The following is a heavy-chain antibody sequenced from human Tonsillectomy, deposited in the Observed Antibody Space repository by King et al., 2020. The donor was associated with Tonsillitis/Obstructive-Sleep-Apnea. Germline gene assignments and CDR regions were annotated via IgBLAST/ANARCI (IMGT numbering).Heavy chain of an antibody. D-gene: IGHD1-1*01. CDR3: TAGTGKTDFDY. CDR2: IKSETDSGTT. Sequence: VQLVESGGGLVKPGGSLRLSCVASGFTFNYAWMSWVRQAPGKGLEWVGRIKSETDSGTTDYAATVKGRFTISRDDPTNTHYLEMNSLNTEDTAVYYCTAGTGKTDFDYWGQGTLVTVSS. J-gene: IGHJ4*02. V-gene: IGHV3-15*01. CDR1: GFTFNYAW.